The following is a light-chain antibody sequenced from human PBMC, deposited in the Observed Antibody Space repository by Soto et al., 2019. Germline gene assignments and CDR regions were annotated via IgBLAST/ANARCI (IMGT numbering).Light chain of an antibody. V-gene: IGKV3-11*01. CDR1: QSFSSY. J-gene: IGKJ5*01. Sequence: EIVLTHSPATLSLSPGERVTLSCRASQSFSSYLAWYQQKPGQAPRLLIYDASKRATGIPARFSGRGSGTEFTLTISSLEPEDFAVYYCQQRSNWPPVITFGQGTRLEIK. CDR3: QQRSNWPPVIT. CDR2: DAS.